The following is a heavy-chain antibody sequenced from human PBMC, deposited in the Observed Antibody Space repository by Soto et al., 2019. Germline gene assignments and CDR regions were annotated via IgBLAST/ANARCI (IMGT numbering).Heavy chain of an antibody. J-gene: IGHJ4*01. CDR1: GFTFTNYW. CDR2: INSDGSGT. CDR3: ARYGLRPSFDY. D-gene: IGHD4-17*01. V-gene: IGHV3-74*01. Sequence: GGSLRLSCAASGFTFTNYWMHWVRQAPGKGLVWVSHINSDGSGTSYADSVKGRFTISRDNAKNTLDLQMNSLRAEDTAVYYCARYGLRPSFDYWGQGILVTVSS.